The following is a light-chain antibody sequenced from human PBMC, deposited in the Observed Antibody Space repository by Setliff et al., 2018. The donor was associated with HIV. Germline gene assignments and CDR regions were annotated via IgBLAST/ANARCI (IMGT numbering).Light chain of an antibody. Sequence: QSVLTQPPSVSGAPRQRVTISCSGSSSNIGNNAVNWYQQCPGKAPKLLIHFDDLLPSGVSDRFSGSRSGNTASLTISGLQAEDEADYYCSSFAGRLHVFGTGTKVTVL. CDR2: FDD. CDR1: SSNIGNNA. J-gene: IGLJ1*01. CDR3: SSFAGRLHV. V-gene: IGLV1-36*01.